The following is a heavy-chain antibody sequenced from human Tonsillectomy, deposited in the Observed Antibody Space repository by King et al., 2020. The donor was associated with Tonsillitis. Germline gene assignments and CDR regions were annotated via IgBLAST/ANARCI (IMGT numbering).Heavy chain of an antibody. CDR3: TTSKPGYCSSTSCYNYYYGMDV. CDR2: IKCKTDGGTT. J-gene: IGHJ6*02. D-gene: IGHD2-2*02. CDR1: GFTFSNAW. Sequence: VQLVESGGGLVKPGGSLRLSCAASGFTFSNAWMSWVRQAPGKGLEWVGRIKCKTDGGTTDYSAPVKGRFTLSRDDSTNNLYLQMKNLKTKDTAVYYCTTSKPGYCSSTSCYNYYYGMDVWGQGTTVTVPS. V-gene: IGHV3-15*01.